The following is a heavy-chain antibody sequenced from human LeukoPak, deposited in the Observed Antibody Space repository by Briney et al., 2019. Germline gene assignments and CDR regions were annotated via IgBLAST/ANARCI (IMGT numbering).Heavy chain of an antibody. CDR2: IYYSGST. D-gene: IGHD6-6*01. Sequence: PSQTLSLTCTVSGGSISSGDYYWSWIRQPPGKGLDWIGYIYYSGSTYYNPSLKSRVTISVDTSKNQFSLKLSSVTAADTAVYYCARLSSSSYFDYWGQGTLVTVSS. CDR1: GGSISSGDYY. J-gene: IGHJ4*02. V-gene: IGHV4-30-4*08. CDR3: ARLSSSSYFDY.